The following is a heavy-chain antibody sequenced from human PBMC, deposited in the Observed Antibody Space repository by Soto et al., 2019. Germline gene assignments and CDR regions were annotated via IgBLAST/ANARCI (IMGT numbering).Heavy chain of an antibody. CDR3: ATVRSWTTPYYYYYYGMDV. V-gene: IGHV1-24*01. CDR2: FDPEDGET. J-gene: IGHJ6*02. D-gene: IGHD3-3*01. Sequence: ASVKVSCKVSGYTLTELSMHWVRQAPGKGLEWMGGFDPEDGETIYAQKFQGRVTMTEDTSTDTAYMELSSLRSEDTAVYYCATVRSWTTPYYYYYYGMDVWGQGTTVTVSS. CDR1: GYTLTELS.